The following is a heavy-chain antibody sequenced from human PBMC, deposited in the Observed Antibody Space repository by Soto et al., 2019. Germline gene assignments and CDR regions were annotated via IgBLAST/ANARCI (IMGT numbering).Heavy chain of an antibody. CDR3: ARDGLGYCSSTSCSERYYYGMDV. CDR2: ISSSSSYI. D-gene: IGHD2-2*01. Sequence: GGSLRLSCAASGFTFSSYSMNWVRQAPGKGLEWVSSISSSSSYIYYADSVKGRFTISRDNAKNSLYLQMNSLRAEDTAVYYCARDGLGYCSSTSCSERYYYGMDVWGQGTTVTVSS. CDR1: GFTFSSYS. J-gene: IGHJ6*02. V-gene: IGHV3-21*01.